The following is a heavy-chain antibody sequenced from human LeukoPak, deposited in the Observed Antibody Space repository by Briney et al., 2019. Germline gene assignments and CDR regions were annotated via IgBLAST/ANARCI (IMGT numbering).Heavy chain of an antibody. CDR2: MNPNSGNT. V-gene: IGHV1-8*01. CDR3: TTLGEGDTVKMWGYSDY. J-gene: IGHJ4*02. CDR1: GYTFTSYD. D-gene: IGHD3-10*01. Sequence: ASVKVSCKASGYTFTSYDINWVRQATGQGLEWMGWMNPNSGNTGYAQKFQGRVTMTRNTSISTAYMELSSLRSENTAVYYCTTLGEGDTVKMWGYSDYWGQGTPVTVTS.